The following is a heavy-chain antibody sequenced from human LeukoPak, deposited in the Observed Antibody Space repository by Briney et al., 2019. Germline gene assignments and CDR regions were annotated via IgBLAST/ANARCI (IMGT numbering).Heavy chain of an antibody. CDR3: ARSLYCSSTSCYTVGVFFAFDI. J-gene: IGHJ3*02. CDR1: GYTFTGYY. Sequence: ASVKVSCKASGYTFTGYYMHWVRQAPGQGLEWMGWINPNSGGTNYAQKFQGRVTMTRDTSISTAYMELSRLRSDDTAVYYCARSLYCSSTSCYTVGVFFAFDIWGQGTMVTVSS. CDR2: INPNSGGT. V-gene: IGHV1-2*02. D-gene: IGHD2-2*02.